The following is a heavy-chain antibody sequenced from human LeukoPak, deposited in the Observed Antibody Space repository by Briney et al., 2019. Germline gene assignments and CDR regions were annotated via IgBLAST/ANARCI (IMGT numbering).Heavy chain of an antibody. D-gene: IGHD3-10*01. CDR1: GFTFRSYE. CDR3: ARIGDTHYYSQDY. J-gene: IGHJ4*02. CDR2: ISGSSSTI. Sequence: GGSLRLSCAASGFTFRSYEMNWVRQGPGKGLEWVSYISGSSSTIYYADSVKGRFTISRDNAKNSLYLQMNSLRAEDTAVYYCARIGDTHYYSQDYWGQGTLVTVSS. V-gene: IGHV3-48*03.